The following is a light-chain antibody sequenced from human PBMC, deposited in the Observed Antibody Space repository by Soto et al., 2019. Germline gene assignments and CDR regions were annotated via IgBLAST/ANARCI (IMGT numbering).Light chain of an antibody. Sequence: DIQMTQSPSTLSASVGDRVTITCRASQSISSWLAWYQQKPGKAPKLLIYDASSLGSGVPSRFSGSGSGTEFTLTISSLQPDDFATYYCQQYENLPTFGQGTRLEIK. J-gene: IGKJ5*01. CDR3: QQYENLPT. V-gene: IGKV1-5*01. CDR2: DAS. CDR1: QSISSW.